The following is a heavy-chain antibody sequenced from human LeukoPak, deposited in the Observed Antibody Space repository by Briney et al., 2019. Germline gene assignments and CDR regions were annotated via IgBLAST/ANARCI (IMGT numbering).Heavy chain of an antibody. CDR1: GFTFSSYW. CDR2: IYSGGST. Sequence: GGSLRLSCAASGFTFSSYWMSWVRQAPGKGLEWVSVIYSGGSTYYADSVKGRFTISRDNSKNTLYLQMNSLRAEDTAVYYCAGSIMITFGGVIVDDYWGQGTLVTVSS. D-gene: IGHD3-16*02. V-gene: IGHV3-66*01. CDR3: AGSIMITFGGVIVDDY. J-gene: IGHJ4*02.